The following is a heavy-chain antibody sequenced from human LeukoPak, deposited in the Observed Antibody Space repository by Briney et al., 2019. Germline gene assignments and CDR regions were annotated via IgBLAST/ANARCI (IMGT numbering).Heavy chain of an antibody. V-gene: IGHV4-39*01. J-gene: IGHJ4*02. Sequence: SETLSLTCTVPGGSISSSSYYWGWIRQPPGKGLEWIGSIYYSGSTYYNPSLKSRVTISVDTSKNQFSLKLSSVTAADTAVYYCARLTAGIAVAGTVDYWGQGTLVTVSS. CDR2: IYYSGST. CDR1: GGSISSSSYY. CDR3: ARLTAGIAVAGTVDY. D-gene: IGHD6-19*01.